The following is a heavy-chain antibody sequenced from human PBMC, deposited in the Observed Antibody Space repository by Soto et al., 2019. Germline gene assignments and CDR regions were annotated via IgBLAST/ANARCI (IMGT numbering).Heavy chain of an antibody. Sequence: QVQLVQSGAEVKKPGSSVKVSCTASGGTFSSYAISWVRQAPGQGLEWMGGIIPICGTANYAQKFQDRVTITADECTSAAYSELRSLRSEDTPVYYCARASVWLRSRSCFDPWGQGTLVTVSS. CDR2: IIPICGTA. CDR1: GGTFSSYA. CDR3: ARASVWLRSRSCFDP. D-gene: IGHD5-12*01. J-gene: IGHJ5*02. V-gene: IGHV1-69*01.